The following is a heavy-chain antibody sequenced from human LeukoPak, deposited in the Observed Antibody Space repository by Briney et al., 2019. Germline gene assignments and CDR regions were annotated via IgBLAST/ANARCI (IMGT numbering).Heavy chain of an antibody. J-gene: IGHJ4*02. V-gene: IGHV4-59*10. D-gene: IGHD1-26*01. CDR3: ARQSPARYSGSYSADY. Sequence: KTSETLSLTCAVYGGSFSGYYWSWIRQPAGKGLEWIGRIYTSGSTNYNPSLKSRVTMSVDTSKNQFSLKVSSVTAADTAVYYCARQSPARYSGSYSADYWGQGTLVTVSS. CDR2: IYTSGST. CDR1: GGSFSGYY.